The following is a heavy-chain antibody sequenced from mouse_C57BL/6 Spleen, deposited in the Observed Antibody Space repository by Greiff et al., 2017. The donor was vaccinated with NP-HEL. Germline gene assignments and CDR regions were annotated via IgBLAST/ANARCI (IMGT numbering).Heavy chain of an antibody. CDR3: ARVLPGYWYFDV. CDR2: ISYDGSN. J-gene: IGHJ1*03. Sequence: DVKLQESGPGLVKPSQSLSLTCSVTGYSITSGYYWNWIRQFPGNKLEWMGYISYDGSNNYNPSLKNRISITRDTSKNQFFLKLNSVTTEDTATYYCARVLPGYWYFDVWGTGTTVTVSS. V-gene: IGHV3-6*01. CDR1: GYSITSGYY.